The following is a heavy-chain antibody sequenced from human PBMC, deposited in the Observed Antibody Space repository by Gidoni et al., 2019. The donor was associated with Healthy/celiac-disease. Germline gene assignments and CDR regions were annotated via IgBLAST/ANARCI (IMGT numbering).Heavy chain of an antibody. CDR3: AREWWSGQLWLGTYYYYGMDV. CDR2: IWYDGSNK. D-gene: IGHD5-18*01. CDR1: GFPFITYG. Sequence: QLQLVVSGGGGVQPGRSLSLSCAASGFPFITYGLHWVRKAPGKGLEWVAVIWYDGSNKYYADSVKGRFTISRDNSKNTLYLQMNSLRAEDTAVYYCAREWWSGQLWLGTYYYYGMDVWGQGTTVTVSS. J-gene: IGHJ6*02. V-gene: IGHV3-33*01.